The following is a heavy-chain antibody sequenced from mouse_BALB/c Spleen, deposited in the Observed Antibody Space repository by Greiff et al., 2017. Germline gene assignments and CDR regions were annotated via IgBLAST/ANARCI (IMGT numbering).Heavy chain of an antibody. CDR3: ARGRYGSSYEYYFDY. Sequence: EVKLVESGPGLVKPSQSLSLTCTVTGYSITSDYAWNWIRQFPGNKLEWMGYRSYSGSTSYNPSLKSRISITRATSKNQFFLQLNSVTTEDTATYYCARGRYGSSYEYYFDYWGQGTTLTVSS. V-gene: IGHV3-2*02. D-gene: IGHD1-1*01. J-gene: IGHJ2*01. CDR2: RSYSGST. CDR1: GYSITSDYA.